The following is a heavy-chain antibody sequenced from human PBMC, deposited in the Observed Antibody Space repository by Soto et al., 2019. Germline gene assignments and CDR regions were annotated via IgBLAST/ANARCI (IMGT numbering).Heavy chain of an antibody. D-gene: IGHD3-22*01. Sequence: QVQLVQSGAEVKKPGASVKVSCKASGYTFTIYGISWVRQAPAQGLEWMGWISGYNGNTDYAQNLRDRVTLTTDASTSSVYMELRSLRSDDTAVYYCARVDYYDSSGDDGYWGQGTLITVSS. J-gene: IGHJ4*02. V-gene: IGHV1-18*04. CDR3: ARVDYYDSSGDDGY. CDR1: GYTFTIYG. CDR2: ISGYNGNT.